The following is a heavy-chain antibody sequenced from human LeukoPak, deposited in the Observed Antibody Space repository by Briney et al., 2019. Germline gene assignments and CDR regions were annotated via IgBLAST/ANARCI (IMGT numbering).Heavy chain of an antibody. Sequence: GRSLRLSCAASGFTFRNYWMSWVRQAAGKGLEWLANIHPDGNEKYHVDSVKGRFTISRDNAKNSLYLQMSSLRAEDTAVYYCTTDGADWGQGALVTVSS. V-gene: IGHV3-7*01. CDR1: GFTFRNYW. CDR2: IHPDGNEK. J-gene: IGHJ4*02. CDR3: TTDGAD.